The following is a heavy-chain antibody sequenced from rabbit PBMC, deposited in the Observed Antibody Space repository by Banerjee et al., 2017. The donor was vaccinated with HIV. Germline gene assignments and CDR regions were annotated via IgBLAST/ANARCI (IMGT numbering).Heavy chain of an antibody. Sequence: FSFSNRYVMCWVRQAPGKGLEWIACINTSSGNTVYANWAKGRFTISKTSSTTVTLQMTSLTAADTATYFCARGSYNSDWGVDLWGQGTLVTVS. CDR2: INTSSGNT. CDR1: FSFSNRYV. J-gene: IGHJ3*01. CDR3: ARGSYNSDWGVDL. D-gene: IGHD4-1*01. V-gene: IGHV1S40*01.